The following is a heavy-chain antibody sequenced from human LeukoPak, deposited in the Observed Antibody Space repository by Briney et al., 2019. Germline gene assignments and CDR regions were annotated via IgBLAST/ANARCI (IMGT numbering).Heavy chain of an antibody. Sequence: SETLSLTCTVSGGSISSYYWSWIRQPPGKGLEWIGYIYYSGSTNYNPSLKSRVTISVDTSKNQFSLKLSSVTAADTAVYYCARDFDYWGQGTLVTVSS. CDR1: GGSISSYY. CDR2: IYYSGST. CDR3: ARDFDY. J-gene: IGHJ4*02. V-gene: IGHV4-59*12.